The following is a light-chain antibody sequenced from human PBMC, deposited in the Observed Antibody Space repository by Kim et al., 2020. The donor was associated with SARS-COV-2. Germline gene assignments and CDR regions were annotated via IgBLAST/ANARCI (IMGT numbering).Light chain of an antibody. CDR1: KLGDKY. CDR3: QAWDSSTGV. CDR2: QDS. J-gene: IGLJ2*01. Sequence: SSELTQPPSVSVSPGQTASITCSGDKLGDKYACWYQQKPGQSPVLVIYQDSKRPAGIPERFSGSNSGNTATLTISGTQAVDEADYYCQAWDSSTGVFGGGTQLTVL. V-gene: IGLV3-1*01.